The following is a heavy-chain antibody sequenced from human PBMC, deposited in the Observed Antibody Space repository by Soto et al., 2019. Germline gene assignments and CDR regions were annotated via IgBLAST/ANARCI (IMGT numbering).Heavy chain of an antibody. D-gene: IGHD5-18*01. CDR2: IYSGGST. V-gene: IGHV3-53*01. CDR3: ATVRYSYGLNFDY. J-gene: IGHJ4*02. CDR1: GFTVSSNY. Sequence: EVQLVESGGGLIQPGGSLRLSCAASGFTVSSNYMSWVRQAPGKGLEWVSVIYSGGSTYYVDSVKGRFTISRDNSKNTLYLQMNSLRAEDTAVYYCATVRYSYGLNFDYWGQGTLVTVSS.